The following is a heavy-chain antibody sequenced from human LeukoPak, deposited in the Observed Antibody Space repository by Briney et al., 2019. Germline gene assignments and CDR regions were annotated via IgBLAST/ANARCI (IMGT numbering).Heavy chain of an antibody. D-gene: IGHD6-19*01. J-gene: IGHJ3*02. CDR3: ARYGNGAWLAHYSFEI. V-gene: IGHV3-7*01. CDR2: INQGESEK. Sequence: GGSLRLSCTAYGFTLSNYWMSWVRQAPGKGLEWVANINQGESEKYYVDSVKGRFAISRDNAKNSLYLQMNSLRDEDTAVYYCARYGNGAWLAHYSFEIWGQGTMVTVSS. CDR1: GFTLSNYW.